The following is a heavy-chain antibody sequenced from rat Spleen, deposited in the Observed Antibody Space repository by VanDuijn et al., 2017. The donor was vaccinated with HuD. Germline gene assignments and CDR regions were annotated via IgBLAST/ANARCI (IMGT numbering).Heavy chain of an antibody. Sequence: EVQLVESGGGLVQPGRSLKLSCAASGFTFSDYYMAWVRQAPTEGLEWVASISAGGGNTYYRDSVKGRFTISRDNAKSTLYLHMDSLRSEDTATYYCARQSWGSDYFDYWGQGVMVTVSS. CDR1: GFTFSDYY. J-gene: IGHJ2*01. V-gene: IGHV5-25*01. CDR2: ISAGGGNT. D-gene: IGHD4-1*01. CDR3: ARQSWGSDYFDY.